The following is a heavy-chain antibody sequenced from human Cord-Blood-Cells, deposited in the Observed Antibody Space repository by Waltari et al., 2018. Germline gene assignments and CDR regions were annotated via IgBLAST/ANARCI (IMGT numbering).Heavy chain of an antibody. J-gene: IGHJ4*02. CDR2: IYYSGST. D-gene: IGHD2-2*01. CDR3: AREAGYCSSTSCYRPYSSGWYYFDY. Sequence: QVQLQESGPGLVKPSQTLSLTCTVSGGAISSGGYYLSWIRRHPGKGLWWIGYIYYSGSTYYNPSLKSRVTISVDTSKNQFSLKLSSVTAADTAVYYCAREAGYCSSTSCYRPYSSGWYYFDYWGQGTLVTVSS. V-gene: IGHV4-31*03. CDR1: GGAISSGGYY.